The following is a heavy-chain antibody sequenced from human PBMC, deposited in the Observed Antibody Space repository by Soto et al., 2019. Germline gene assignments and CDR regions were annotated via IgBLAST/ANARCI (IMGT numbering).Heavy chain of an antibody. Sequence: AASVKVSCKASGYTFTGYYMHWVRQAPGQGLEWMGWINPNSGGTNYAQRFQGRVTMTRDTSISTAYMELSRLRSDDTAVYYCARDRYYYCSGSYPLTPPNWFDPWGQGTLVTVSS. CDR1: GYTFTGYY. CDR3: ARDRYYYCSGSYPLTPPNWFDP. CDR2: INPNSGGT. D-gene: IGHD3-10*01. V-gene: IGHV1-2*02. J-gene: IGHJ5*01.